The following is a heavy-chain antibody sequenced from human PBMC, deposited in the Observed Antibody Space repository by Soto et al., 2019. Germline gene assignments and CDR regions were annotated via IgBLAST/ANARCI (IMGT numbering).Heavy chain of an antibody. J-gene: IGHJ4*02. D-gene: IGHD2-2*01. CDR2: ISYDGSNK. CDR3: AKSEGRYCSSTSCLFDY. V-gene: IGHV3-30*18. Sequence: QVQLVESGGGVVQPGRSLRLSCAASGFTFSSYGMHWVRQAPGKGLEWVAVISYDGSNKYYADSVKGRFTISRDNSKNTLYQQMNSLRAEDTAVYYCAKSEGRYCSSTSCLFDYWGQGTLDTVSS. CDR1: GFTFSSYG.